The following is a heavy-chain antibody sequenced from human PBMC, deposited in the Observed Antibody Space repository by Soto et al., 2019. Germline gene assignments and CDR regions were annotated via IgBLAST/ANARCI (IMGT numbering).Heavy chain of an antibody. D-gene: IGHD3-10*01. J-gene: IGHJ5*02. CDR2: IRSKAYGGTT. Sequence: GGSLRLSCTASGFTFGDYAMSWFRQAPGKGLEWVGFIRSKAYGGTTEYAAPVKGRFTISRDDSKSIAYLQMNSLKTEDTAVYYCTRDPLYGSGSYSGFDPWGQGTLVTVSS. CDR3: TRDPLYGSGSYSGFDP. CDR1: GFTFGDYA. V-gene: IGHV3-49*03.